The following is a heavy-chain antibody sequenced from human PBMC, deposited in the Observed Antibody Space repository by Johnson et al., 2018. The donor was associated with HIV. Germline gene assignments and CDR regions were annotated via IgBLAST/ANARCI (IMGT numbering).Heavy chain of an antibody. CDR2: IKQDGSEK. Sequence: VQLVESGGGLVQPGGSLRLSCAASGFTFSSYWMSWVRQAPGKGLEWVANIKQDGSEKYYVDSVKGRFTISRDNAKNSLSLQMNSLRAEDTAMYYCARGYSSSSDDAFDIWGQGTLVTVSS. CDR3: ARGYSSSSDDAFDI. J-gene: IGHJ3*02. V-gene: IGHV3-7*03. CDR1: GFTFSSYW. D-gene: IGHD6-13*01.